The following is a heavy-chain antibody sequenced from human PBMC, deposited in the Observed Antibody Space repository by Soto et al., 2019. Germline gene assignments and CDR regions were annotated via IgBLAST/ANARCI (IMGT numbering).Heavy chain of an antibody. CDR2: IYSSGST. D-gene: IGHD5-18*01. CDR3: ARDIRGYSRAFDY. CDR1: GDSVSSDNYY. Sequence: PSETLSLTCTVSGDSVSSDNYYWTWIRQPPGKGLEWIGYIYSSGSTNYNPSLKGRVTISLDTSSNQFSLKLTSVTAADTAVYYCARDIRGYSRAFDYWGQGTLVTVSS. J-gene: IGHJ4*02. V-gene: IGHV4-61*01.